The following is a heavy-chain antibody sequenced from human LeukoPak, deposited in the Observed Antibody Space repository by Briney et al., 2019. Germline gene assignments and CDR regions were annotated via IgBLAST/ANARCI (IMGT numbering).Heavy chain of an antibody. CDR3: AREGDYDPGFAYYMDV. CDR2: ISSSSSYI. CDR1: GITFSSYS. J-gene: IGHJ6*03. D-gene: IGHD4-17*01. V-gene: IGHV3-21*01. Sequence: GGSLRLSCAAFGITFSSYSMNWVRQAPGKGLEWVSSISSSSSYIYYADSVKGRFTISRDNAKNSLYLQMNSLRAEDTAVYYCAREGDYDPGFAYYMDVWGKGTTVTISS.